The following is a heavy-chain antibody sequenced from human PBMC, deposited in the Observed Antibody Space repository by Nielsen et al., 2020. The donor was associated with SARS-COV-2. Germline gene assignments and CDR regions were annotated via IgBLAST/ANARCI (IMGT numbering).Heavy chain of an antibody. J-gene: IGHJ4*02. CDR1: GYTFTSYA. V-gene: IGHV1-3*01. D-gene: IGHD3-9*01. Sequence: ASVKVSCKASGYTFTSYAMHWVRQAPGQRLEWMGWINAGNGNTKYSQKFQGRVTITRDTSISTAYMELSRLRSDDTAVYYCARSPDYDILTGYYPFDYWGQGTLVTVSS. CDR3: ARSPDYDILTGYYPFDY. CDR2: INAGNGNT.